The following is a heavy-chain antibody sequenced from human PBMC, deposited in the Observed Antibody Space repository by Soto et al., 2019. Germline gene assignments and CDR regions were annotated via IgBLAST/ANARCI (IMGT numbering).Heavy chain of an antibody. CDR1: GFTFSSYS. J-gene: IGHJ4*02. Sequence: PGGSLRLSCAASGFTFSSYSMNWVRQAPGKGLEWVSYISSSGSIINYADSVQGRFTISRNNAKNSLYLQMNSLRVEDTAVYYCARLPLYRGDYWGQGTLVTVSS. D-gene: IGHD1-26*01. V-gene: IGHV3-48*04. CDR3: ARLPLYRGDY. CDR2: ISSSGSII.